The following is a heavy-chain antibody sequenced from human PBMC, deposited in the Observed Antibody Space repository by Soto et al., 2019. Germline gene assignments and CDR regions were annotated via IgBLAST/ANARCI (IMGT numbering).Heavy chain of an antibody. D-gene: IGHD3-3*01. V-gene: IGHV1-8*01. CDR1: GYTFTSYD. CDR2: MNPNSGNT. J-gene: IGHJ4*02. Sequence: ASVKVSCKASGYTFTSYDINWVRQATGQGLEWMGWMNPNSGNTGYAQKFQGRVTMTRNTSISTAYMELSSLRSEDTAVYYCARASLRFLEWSQYYFDYWGQGTLVTVSS. CDR3: ARASLRFLEWSQYYFDY.